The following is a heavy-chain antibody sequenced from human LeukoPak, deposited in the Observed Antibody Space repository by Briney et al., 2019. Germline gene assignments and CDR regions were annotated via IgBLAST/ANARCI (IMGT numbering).Heavy chain of an antibody. CDR3: ARDFRSGYYVGNWFDP. V-gene: IGHV4-59*01. CDR1: GGSISSYY. D-gene: IGHD3-3*01. J-gene: IGHJ5*02. Sequence: SETLSLTCTVSGGSISSYYWSWIRQPPGKGLEWIGYIYYSGSTNYNPSLKSRVTISVDTSKNQFSLKLSSVTAAVTAVYYCARDFRSGYYVGNWFDPWGQGTLVTVSS. CDR2: IYYSGST.